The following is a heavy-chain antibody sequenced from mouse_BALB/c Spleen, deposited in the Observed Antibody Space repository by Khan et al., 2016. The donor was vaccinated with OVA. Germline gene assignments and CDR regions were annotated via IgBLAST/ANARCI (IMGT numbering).Heavy chain of an antibody. D-gene: IGHD1-1*01. V-gene: IGHV7-3*02. Sequence: EVQLVESGGGLVQSGGSLRLSCATSGFTFTDYYMSWVRQPPGKALEWLGFIRNKANGYTTEYSASVQGRFTISRDNSQSIVYLQMNTLRAEDSATYYCARETVVDIYWYLDVWGAGTTVTVSS. J-gene: IGHJ1*01. CDR1: GFTFTDYY. CDR3: ARETVVDIYWYLDV. CDR2: IRNKANGYTT.